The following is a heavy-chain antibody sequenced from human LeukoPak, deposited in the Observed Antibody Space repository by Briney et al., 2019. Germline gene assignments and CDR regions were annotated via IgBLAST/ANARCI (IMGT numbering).Heavy chain of an antibody. Sequence: GGSLRLSCAASGFTFSSSAMSWVRQAPGKGLEWVSAISGSGVSTYYADSVKGRFTISKDNSKNTLYLQMNSMRAEDTAVYYCAKCSAYYFDSSLSDYFDYWGQGTLVTVSS. CDR3: AKCSAYYFDSSLSDYFDY. CDR1: GFTFSSSA. V-gene: IGHV3-23*01. J-gene: IGHJ4*02. CDR2: ISGSGVST. D-gene: IGHD3-22*01.